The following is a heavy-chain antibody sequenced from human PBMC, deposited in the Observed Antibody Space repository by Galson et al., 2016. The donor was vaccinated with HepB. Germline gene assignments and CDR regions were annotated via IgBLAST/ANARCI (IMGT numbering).Heavy chain of an antibody. CDR3: ARDDRGGWYGFHYGMDV. CDR2: IYYSGRT. CDR1: GASISGYY. J-gene: IGHJ6*02. D-gene: IGHD6-19*01. Sequence: ETLSLTCTVSGASISGYYLSWIRQPPGKGLEWIGYIYYSGRTNYNPSLKGRVTISVDTSKNQFSLKLSSVTAADTAVYYCARDDRGGWYGFHYGMDVWGQGTTVTVSS. V-gene: IGHV4-59*01.